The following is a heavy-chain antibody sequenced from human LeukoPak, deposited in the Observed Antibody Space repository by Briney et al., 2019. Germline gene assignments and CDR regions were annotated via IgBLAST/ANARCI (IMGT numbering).Heavy chain of an antibody. CDR1: GFSVDSYA. CDR3: TRVLLMVYNLPRLFDF. D-gene: IGHD2-8*01. V-gene: IGHV3-23*01. J-gene: IGHJ4*02. Sequence: GGSLRLSCVVSGFSVDSYALTWVRLAPGRGLQWVSAISVSGDITYYTDSVKGRFTISRDTSKNSVFLHLSSLGAEDTAIYYCTRVLLMVYNLPRLFDFWGQGALVTVSS. CDR2: ISVSGDIT.